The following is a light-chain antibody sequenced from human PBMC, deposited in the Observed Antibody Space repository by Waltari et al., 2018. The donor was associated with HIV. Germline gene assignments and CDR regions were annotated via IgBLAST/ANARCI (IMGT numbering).Light chain of an antibody. CDR1: SSDAGSYKL. CDR2: EGS. V-gene: IGLV2-23*01. J-gene: IGLJ2*01. Sequence: QSALTQPASASGSPGQSTTISCSGTSSDAGSYKLVAWYQQHPGKAPKLMIYEGSKRPSGVSNRFSGSKSGNTASLTISGLQAEDEADYYCCSYAGSSTLIFGGGTKLTVL. CDR3: CSYAGSSTLI.